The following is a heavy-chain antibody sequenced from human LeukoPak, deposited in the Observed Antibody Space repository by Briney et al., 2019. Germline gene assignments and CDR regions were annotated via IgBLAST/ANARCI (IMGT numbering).Heavy chain of an antibody. CDR2: IYYSGST. V-gene: IGHV4-59*01. CDR1: GGSISSYY. Sequence: PSETLSLTCTVSGGSISSYYWSWIRQPPGKGLEWIGYIYYSGSTNYNPSLKSRVTISVDTSKNQFSLKLSSVTAADTAVYYCARGNYDYVWGSYRTLGGSPYDAFDIWGQGTMVTVSS. D-gene: IGHD3-16*02. J-gene: IGHJ3*02. CDR3: ARGNYDYVWGSYRTLGGSPYDAFDI.